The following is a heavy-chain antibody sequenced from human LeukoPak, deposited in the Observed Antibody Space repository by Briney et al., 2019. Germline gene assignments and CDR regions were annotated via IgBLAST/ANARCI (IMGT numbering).Heavy chain of an antibody. Sequence: SETLSLTCAVYGGSFSGYYWSWIRQPPGKGLEWIGEINHSGSTNYNPSLKSRVTISVDTSKNQFSPKLSSVTAADTAVYYCARAYQLSSLNWFDPWGQGTLVTVSS. CDR3: ARAYQLSSLNWFDP. CDR1: GGSFSGYY. D-gene: IGHD2-2*01. V-gene: IGHV4-34*01. J-gene: IGHJ5*02. CDR2: INHSGST.